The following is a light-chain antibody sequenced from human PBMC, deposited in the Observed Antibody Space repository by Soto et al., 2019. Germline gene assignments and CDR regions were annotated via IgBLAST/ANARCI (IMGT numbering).Light chain of an antibody. CDR3: GTWDSSLSAGV. V-gene: IGLV1-51*02. CDR2: QNN. CDR1: SSNIGNNF. Sequence: QSVLTQPPSVSGAPGQKVTISCSGGSSNIGNNFVSWYQQLPGTAPKHLIYQNNKRPSGIPDRFSGSKPGTSATLAITGLQTGDEADYYCGTWDSSLSAGVFGTGTKVTVL. J-gene: IGLJ1*01.